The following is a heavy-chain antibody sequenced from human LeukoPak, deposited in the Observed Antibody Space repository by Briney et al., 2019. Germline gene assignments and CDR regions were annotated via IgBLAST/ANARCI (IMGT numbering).Heavy chain of an antibody. Sequence: GGSLRLSCAASGFTFSSYWMYWVRQAPGKGLEWVANIKQDGSERYHLDSVKGQFTISRDNAQNSLYLQVNSLRAEDTAVYHCARVRYSSGYNGAFDVWGQGTTVTVSS. J-gene: IGHJ3*01. V-gene: IGHV3-7*04. CDR3: ARVRYSSGYNGAFDV. CDR2: IKQDGSER. D-gene: IGHD6-19*01. CDR1: GFTFSSYW.